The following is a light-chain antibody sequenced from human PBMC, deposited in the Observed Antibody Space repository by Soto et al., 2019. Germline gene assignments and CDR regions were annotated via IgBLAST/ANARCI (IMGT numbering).Light chain of an antibody. CDR1: SSDVGTYNL. J-gene: IGLJ2*01. CDR3: CSFAVGSTLV. CDR2: EGS. Sequence: QSALTQPASVSGSPGQSITISCTGTSSDVGTYNLVSWLQHHPGKAPKLIIYEGSKRPSGVSNRFSGSKSGNTASLTISGLQAEDEADYYCCSFAVGSTLVFGGGTKLTVL. V-gene: IGLV2-23*01.